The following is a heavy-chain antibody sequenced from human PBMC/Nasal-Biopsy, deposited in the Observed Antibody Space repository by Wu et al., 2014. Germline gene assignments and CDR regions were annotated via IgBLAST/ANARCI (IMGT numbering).Heavy chain of an antibody. CDR2: IWYDGSNK. CDR1: GFTFDDYA. D-gene: IGHD5-12*01. CDR3: ARGGYDAHYYYGMDV. J-gene: IGHJ6*02. V-gene: IGHV3-33*08. Sequence: RLSCAASGFTFDDYAMHWVRQAPGKGLEWVAVIWYDGSNKYYADSVKGRFTISRDNAKNSLYLQMNSLRAEDTAVYYCARGGYDAHYYYGMDVWGQGTTVTVSS.